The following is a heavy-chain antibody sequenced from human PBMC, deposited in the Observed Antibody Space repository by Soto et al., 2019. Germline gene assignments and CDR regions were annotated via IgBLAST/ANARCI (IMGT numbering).Heavy chain of an antibody. D-gene: IGHD1-26*01. CDR3: ARVGPTLLYYYYYGMDV. V-gene: IGHV4-59*01. CDR1: GGSISSYY. J-gene: IGHJ6*02. CDR2: IYYSGST. Sequence: SETLSLTCTVSGGSISSYYWSWIRQPPGKGLEWIGYIYYSGSTNYNPSLKSRVTISVDTPKNQFSLKLSSVTAADTAVYYCARVGPTLLYYYYYGMDVWGQGTTVTVSS.